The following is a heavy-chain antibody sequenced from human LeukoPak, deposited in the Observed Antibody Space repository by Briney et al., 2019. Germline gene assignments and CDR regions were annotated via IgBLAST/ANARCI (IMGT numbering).Heavy chain of an antibody. Sequence: PGGSLRLSCAASGFTFRNYWIHWVRQALGKGLVWISRIDNDGSDTIYADSVKGRFTISRDNAKNTLYLQMNSLRTEDTAVYYCARGGYHHGFDIWGQGTMVTVSS. CDR1: GFTFRNYW. J-gene: IGHJ3*02. D-gene: IGHD5-18*01. V-gene: IGHV3-74*01. CDR3: ARGGYHHGFDI. CDR2: IDNDGSDT.